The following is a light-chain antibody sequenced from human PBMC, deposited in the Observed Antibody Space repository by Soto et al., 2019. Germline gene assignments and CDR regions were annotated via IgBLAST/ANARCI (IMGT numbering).Light chain of an antibody. CDR2: EVR. CDR3: TSYTSSDTLA. J-gene: IGLJ2*01. V-gene: IGLV2-14*01. Sequence: QSALTQPASVSGSPGQSITIPCTGTSNDIGGYIYVSWYQHHPGRAPKLMIYEVRNRPSGVSNRFSGSKSGNTASLTISGLQAEDEATYYCTSYTSSDTLAFGGGTKVTVL. CDR1: SNDIGGYIY.